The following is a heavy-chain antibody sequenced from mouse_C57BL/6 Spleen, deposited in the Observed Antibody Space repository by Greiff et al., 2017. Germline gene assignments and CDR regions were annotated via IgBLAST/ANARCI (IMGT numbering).Heavy chain of an antibody. J-gene: IGHJ3*01. Sequence: VQLQQSGAELVRPGASVTLSCKASGYTFTSYEMHWVKQTPVQGLEWIGAIDPETGGTTYNQKFKGKAILTADKSSSTAYMELRSLTSEDSAVYYYTRPYYDVSSGLAYWGQGTLVTVSA. CDR2: IDPETGGT. CDR1: GYTFTSYE. CDR3: TRPYYDVSSGLAY. V-gene: IGHV1-15*01. D-gene: IGHD1-1*01.